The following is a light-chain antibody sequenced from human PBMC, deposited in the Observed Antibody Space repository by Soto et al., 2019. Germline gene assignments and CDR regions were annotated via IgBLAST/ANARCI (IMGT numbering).Light chain of an antibody. V-gene: IGKV3-15*01. CDR2: GAS. CDR1: QSMGSN. CDR3: QQFHNWPRT. Sequence: EIVMTQSPATMSVSPGERATLSCRASQSMGSNVAWYQQKPGQAPRLLIYGASTRAAGIPARFSGSGSGTEFTLTITSLQSEDFEVYYCQQFHNWPRTFGQGTKVDIK. J-gene: IGKJ1*01.